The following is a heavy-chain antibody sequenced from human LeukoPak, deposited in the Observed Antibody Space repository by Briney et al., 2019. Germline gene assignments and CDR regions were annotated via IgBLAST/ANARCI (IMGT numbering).Heavy chain of an antibody. CDR2: IIPILGIA. CDR1: GGTLSSYA. D-gene: IGHD6-13*01. V-gene: IGHV1-69*04. J-gene: IGHJ4*02. CDR3: ARAGIAAAGTYFDY. Sequence: SVKVSCKASGGTLSSYAISWVRQAPGQGLEWMGRIIPILGIANYAQKFQGRVTITADKSTSTAYMELSSLRSEDTAVYYCARAGIAAAGTYFDYWGQGTLVTVSS.